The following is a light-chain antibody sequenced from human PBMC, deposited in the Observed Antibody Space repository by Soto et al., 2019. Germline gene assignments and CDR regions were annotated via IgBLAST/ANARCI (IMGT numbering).Light chain of an antibody. J-gene: IGKJ4*01. V-gene: IGKV3-20*01. CDR1: QTVSFSY. CDR2: GAS. CDR3: QQYGSSPLT. Sequence: EIVLTQSPGTRSLSPGDRATLSGRDSQTVSFSYLAWYQQKPGQAPRLLIYGASSRATGIPDRFSGSESGTDFTLTISRLEPEDFAVYYCQQYGSSPLTFGGGTKVEIK.